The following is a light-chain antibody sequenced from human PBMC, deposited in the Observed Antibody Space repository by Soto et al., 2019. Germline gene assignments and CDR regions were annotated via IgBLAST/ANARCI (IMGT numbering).Light chain of an antibody. CDR3: AAWDDSLNEEV. V-gene: IGLV1-44*01. CDR1: SSNIGSNT. CDR2: SNN. Sequence: QSVLTQPPSASGTPGQRVTISCSGSSSNIGSNTVNWYQQLPGTAPKLLIYSNNQRPSGVPDRLSGSKSGTSASLAISGLQSEDEADYYCAAWDDSLNEEVFGGGTKVTVL. J-gene: IGLJ2*01.